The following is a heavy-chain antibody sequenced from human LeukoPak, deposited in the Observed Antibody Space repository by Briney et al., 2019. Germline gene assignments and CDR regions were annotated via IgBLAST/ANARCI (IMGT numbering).Heavy chain of an antibody. CDR1: GVTFDDYA. CDR2: ISWNRGTI. CDR3: AKTSRGISVAAPYGMDV. J-gene: IGHJ6*02. Sequence: GRSLRLSCAASGVTFDDYAMHWVRQVPGKGLEWVAGISWNRGTIGYADSVKGRFTISRDNAKSSLYLQMNNLRPEDTALYYCAKTSRGISVAAPYGMDVWGQGTTVTVS. V-gene: IGHV3-9*01. D-gene: IGHD6-19*01.